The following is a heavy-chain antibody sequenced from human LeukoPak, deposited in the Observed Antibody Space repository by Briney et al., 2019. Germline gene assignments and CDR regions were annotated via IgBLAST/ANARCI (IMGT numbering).Heavy chain of an antibody. D-gene: IGHD6-6*01. Sequence: SETLSLTCAVYGGSFSGYYWSWIRQPPGKGLEWIGEINHSGSTNYNPSLKSRVTISVDTSKNQFSLKLSSVTAADTAVYYCARGQIAARFDPWGQGTLVTVSS. CDR1: GGSFSGYY. J-gene: IGHJ5*02. CDR3: ARGQIAARFDP. V-gene: IGHV4-34*01. CDR2: INHSGST.